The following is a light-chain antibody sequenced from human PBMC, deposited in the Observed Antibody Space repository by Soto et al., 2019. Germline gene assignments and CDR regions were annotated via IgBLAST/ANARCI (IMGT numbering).Light chain of an antibody. CDR3: QQYGDSPT. CDR1: QSVSAGY. J-gene: IGKJ1*01. Sequence: EIVLTQSPGTLSLSPGERATLSCRASQSVSAGYFAWYQQKPGQAPSLLIYETSSRTTGIPDRFSGSGSGTEFTLTISRLEPEDFAVYYCQQYGDSPTFGQGTKVEIK. V-gene: IGKV3-20*01. CDR2: ETS.